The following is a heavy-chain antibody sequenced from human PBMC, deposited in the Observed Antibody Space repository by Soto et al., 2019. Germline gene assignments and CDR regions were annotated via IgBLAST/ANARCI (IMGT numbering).Heavy chain of an antibody. Sequence: SETLSLTCTVSGGSISSYYWSWIRQPPGKGLEWIGYIYYSGSTNYNPSLKSRVTISVDTSKNQFSLKLSSGTAADTAVYYCARRWDYIWGSYRSTHAFDIWGQGTMVTVSS. V-gene: IGHV4-59*08. D-gene: IGHD3-16*02. CDR2: IYYSGST. CDR3: ARRWDYIWGSYRSTHAFDI. J-gene: IGHJ3*02. CDR1: GGSISSYY.